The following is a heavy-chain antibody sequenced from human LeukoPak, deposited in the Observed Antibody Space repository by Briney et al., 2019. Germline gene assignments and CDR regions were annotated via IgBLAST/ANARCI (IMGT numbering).Heavy chain of an antibody. J-gene: IGHJ4*02. V-gene: IGHV3-23*01. CDR2: ISHSGSDT. D-gene: IGHD1-20*01. CDR3: VINWNCDY. Sequence: PGGSLRLSCAASEFTFSSYWMSWVRQAPGKGLEWVSSISHSGSDTYYADSVKGRFTTSRDNSKYTLYLQMNSLRAEDTAVYYCVINWNCDYWGQGTLVTVSS. CDR1: EFTFSSYW.